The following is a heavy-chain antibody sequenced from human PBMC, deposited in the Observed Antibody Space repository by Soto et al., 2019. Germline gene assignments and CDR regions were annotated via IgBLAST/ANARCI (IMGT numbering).Heavy chain of an antibody. J-gene: IGHJ4*02. D-gene: IGHD6-19*01. Sequence: SETLSLTCSVSGASIRNYYWHWVRQLPGKGLEWIGYVYTPDYTRYNSSLKSRVTISVDTSKNHFSLQLNSVTPDDTAVYYCARGVAGTGFDLWGQGTLVTVSS. CDR1: GASIRNYY. V-gene: IGHV4-4*08. CDR2: VYTPDYT. CDR3: ARGVAGTGFDL.